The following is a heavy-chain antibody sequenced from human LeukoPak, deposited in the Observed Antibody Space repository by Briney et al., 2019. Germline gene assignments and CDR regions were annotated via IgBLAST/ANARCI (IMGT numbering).Heavy chain of an antibody. Sequence: PGGSLRLSCAASGFTISNFAMSWVRQAPGKGLEWVATVSGGAGSTYYADSVRGRSTISRDNSQNTLSLHMTSLRAEDTAIYYCAKSLTKITPATFDQWGQGTLVTVTS. V-gene: IGHV3-23*01. CDR1: GFTISNFA. D-gene: IGHD2-2*01. J-gene: IGHJ4*02. CDR3: AKSLTKITPATFDQ. CDR2: VSGGAGST.